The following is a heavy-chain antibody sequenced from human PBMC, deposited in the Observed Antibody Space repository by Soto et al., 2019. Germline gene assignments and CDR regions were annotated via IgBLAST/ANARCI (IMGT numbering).Heavy chain of an antibody. V-gene: IGHV1-2*04. CDR2: IKPTSGPT. CDR1: VYAFSFRY. CDR3: ARAGKYGDYIDY. J-gene: IGHJ4*02. D-gene: IGHD4-17*01. Sequence: ASVKGSCKTAVYAFSFRYLHWVRQAPGQALEWMGWIKPTSGPTNHAQKSQGWVTMTRDTSLSTAYIELSRLRSDDTAVYYCARAGKYGDYIDYWGQGTLVIVSS.